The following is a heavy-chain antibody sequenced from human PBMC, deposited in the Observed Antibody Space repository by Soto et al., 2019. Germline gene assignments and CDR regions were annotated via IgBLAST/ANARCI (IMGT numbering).Heavy chain of an antibody. J-gene: IGHJ4*02. CDR1: GFSLSTSGVG. Sequence: QITLKESGPTLVKPTQTLTLTCTFSGFSLSTSGVGVGWIRQPPGKALEWLALIYWDDNKRYSPSLKSRLTISKDTPKNQVVLTLTDIDPVDTATYYCAHSRAPRIFDYWGQGTLVTVSS. V-gene: IGHV2-5*02. CDR3: AHSRAPRIFDY. CDR2: IYWDDNK.